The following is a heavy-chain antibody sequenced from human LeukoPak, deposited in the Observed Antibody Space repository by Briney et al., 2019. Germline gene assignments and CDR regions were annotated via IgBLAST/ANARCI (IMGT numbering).Heavy chain of an antibody. Sequence: GASVKVSCKASGGTFSSYAISWVRQAPGQGLEWMGGIIPIFGTANYAQEFQGRVTITADESTSTAYMELSSLRSEDTAVYYCARGLFGESLAYYYGMDVWGKGTTVTVSS. D-gene: IGHD3-10*02. CDR3: ARGLFGESLAYYYGMDV. V-gene: IGHV1-69*13. CDR2: IIPIFGTA. CDR1: GGTFSSYA. J-gene: IGHJ6*04.